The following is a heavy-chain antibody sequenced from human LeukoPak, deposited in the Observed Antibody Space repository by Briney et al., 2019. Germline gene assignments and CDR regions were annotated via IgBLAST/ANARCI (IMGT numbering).Heavy chain of an antibody. Sequence: GGSLRLSCTASGFPFIEYSMNWVGQAPGKGLEWISYIGIDSGNTKYADSVRGRFTSSADKAKTSLYLQMKSLRVEDTAAYYGARDHTYAFDTWGQGTLVSVAS. D-gene: IGHD4-17*01. J-gene: IGHJ4*02. CDR3: ARDHTYAFDT. V-gene: IGHV3-48*01. CDR1: GFPFIEYS. CDR2: IGIDSGNT.